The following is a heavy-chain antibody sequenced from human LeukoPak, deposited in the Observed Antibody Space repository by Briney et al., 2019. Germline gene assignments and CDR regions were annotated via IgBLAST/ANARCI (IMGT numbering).Heavy chain of an antibody. D-gene: IGHD1-26*01. CDR1: GFTFSSYA. J-gene: IGHJ6*01. CDR3: AKMKGHPLPKYYMDV. V-gene: IGHV3-23*01. Sequence: PGGSLRLSCAASGFTFSSYAMSWVRRTPGKGLEWVSGISGTGDNTLYADSVEGRFTISRDNSKNTLYLEMNSLRAEDTAIYYCAKMKGHPLPKYYMDVWGQGTTVTVSS. CDR2: ISGTGDNT.